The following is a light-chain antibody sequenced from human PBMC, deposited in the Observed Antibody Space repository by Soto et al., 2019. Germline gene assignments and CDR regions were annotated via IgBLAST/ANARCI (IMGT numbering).Light chain of an antibody. CDR2: GAS. J-gene: IGKJ3*01. V-gene: IGKV3-15*01. CDR1: QSTSSY. Sequence: EIVLTQSPATLSLSPGERATLSCKTSQSTSSYLAWYQHRPGQTPRLLIYGASTRATGIPARFSGSGSGTEFTLTISSLQSEDFAVYYCQQYNNWPPVFTFGPGTKVDIK. CDR3: QQYNNWPPVFT.